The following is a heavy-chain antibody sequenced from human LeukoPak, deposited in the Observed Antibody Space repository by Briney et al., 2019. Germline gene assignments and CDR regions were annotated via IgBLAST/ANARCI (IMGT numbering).Heavy chain of an antibody. CDR2: IIPIVGTA. D-gene: IGHD3-10*01. J-gene: IGHJ4*02. Sequence: SVKVSCKASGGTFSSYAISWVRQAPGQGLEWVGGIIPIVGTANYAQKFQGRVTITADESTSTAYMELSSLRSEDTAVYYCARDRGSGSYTSPGNYWGQGTLVTVSS. V-gene: IGHV1-69*13. CDR3: ARDRGSGSYTSPGNY. CDR1: GGTFSSYA.